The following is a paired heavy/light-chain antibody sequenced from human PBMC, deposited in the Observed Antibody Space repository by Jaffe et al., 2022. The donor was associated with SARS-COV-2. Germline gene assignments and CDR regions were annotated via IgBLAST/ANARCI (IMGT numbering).Light chain of an antibody. V-gene: IGLV3-21*02. CDR2: DDS. CDR3: QVWDSGSDVV. J-gene: IGLJ2*01. Sequence: SYVVTQSPSVSVAPGQTARITCGGNSIRTKSVHWYQQKPGQAPVLVVYDDSDRPSGIPERFSGSNSGNTATLTIIRVEAADEADYYCQVWDSGSDVVFGGGTKLTVL. CDR1: SIRTKS.
Heavy chain of an antibody. CDR1: GFTFSNCA. Sequence: EVQLLESGGGLIQPGGSLRLSCAASGFTFSNCAMTWVRQAPGKGLEGVSAISGSGASTYYADSVKGRFTISRDNSKNTLYLQMSSLRAEDTAVYYCATVGISGDSYLGSSGLRFWGQGTLVTVSS. CDR2: ISGSGAST. J-gene: IGHJ4*02. V-gene: IGHV3-23*01. CDR3: ATVGISGDSYLGSSGLRF. D-gene: IGHD4-17*01.